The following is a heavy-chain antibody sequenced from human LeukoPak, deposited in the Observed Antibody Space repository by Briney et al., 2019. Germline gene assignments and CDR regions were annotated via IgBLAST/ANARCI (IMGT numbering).Heavy chain of an antibody. J-gene: IGHJ5*02. V-gene: IGHV4-4*07. D-gene: IGHD6-25*01. CDR1: GGSISSYY. Sequence: SETLSLTCTVSGGSISSYYWSWIRQPAGKGLEWIGRIYTSGSTNYNPSLKSRVTMSVDTSKNQFSLKLSSVTAADTAVYYCARAQEEQRLFHWFDPWGQGTLVTVSS. CDR2: IYTSGST. CDR3: ARAQEEQRLFHWFDP.